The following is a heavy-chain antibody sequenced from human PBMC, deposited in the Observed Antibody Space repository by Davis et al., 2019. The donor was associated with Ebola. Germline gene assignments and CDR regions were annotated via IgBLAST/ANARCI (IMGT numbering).Heavy chain of an antibody. CDR1: GGSFSGYY. CDR3: ARRIAPYCSSTSCRYGYYYYYMDV. Sequence: ETLSLTCAVYGGSFSGYYWSWIRQPPGKGLEWIGEINHSGSTNYNPSLKSRVTISVDTSKNQFSLKLSSVTAADTAVYYCARRIAPYCSSTSCRYGYYYYYMDVWGKGTTVTVSS. V-gene: IGHV4-34*01. D-gene: IGHD2-2*01. J-gene: IGHJ6*03. CDR2: INHSGST.